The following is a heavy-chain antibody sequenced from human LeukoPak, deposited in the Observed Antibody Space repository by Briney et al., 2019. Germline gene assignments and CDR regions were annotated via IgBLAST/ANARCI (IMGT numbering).Heavy chain of an antibody. J-gene: IGHJ4*02. CDR3: ARAFRYSSSWYDY. CDR2: INHSGST. Sequence: SETLSLTCAVYGGSFSGYYWSWIRQPPGKGLEWIGEINHSGSTNYNLSLKSRVTISVDTSKNQFSLKLSSVTAADTAVYYCARAFRYSSSWYDYWGQGTLVTVSS. CDR1: GGSFSGYY. D-gene: IGHD6-13*01. V-gene: IGHV4-34*01.